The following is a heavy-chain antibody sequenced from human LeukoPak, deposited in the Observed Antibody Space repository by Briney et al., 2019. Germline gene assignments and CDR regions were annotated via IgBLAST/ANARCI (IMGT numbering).Heavy chain of an antibody. CDR2: ISWNSGSI. J-gene: IGHJ3*02. D-gene: IGHD2-15*01. Sequence: PGRSLRLSCAASGFTFDDYAMHWVRHAPGKGLEWVSGISWNSGSIGYVDSVKGRFTISRDNAKNSIYLQMNSLRAEDTAVYYCARPPGRAFNIWGQGTMVTVSS. CDR1: GFTFDDYA. V-gene: IGHV3-9*01. CDR3: ARPPGRAFNI.